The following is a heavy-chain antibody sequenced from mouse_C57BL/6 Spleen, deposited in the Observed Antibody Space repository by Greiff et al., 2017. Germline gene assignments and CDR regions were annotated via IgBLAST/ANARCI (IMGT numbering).Heavy chain of an antibody. CDR2: IRNKATGYTT. D-gene: IGHD2-1*01. CDR3: ARYKRGNYLYYYAMDY. CDR1: GFTFTDYY. V-gene: IGHV7-3*01. Sequence: EVKLVESGGGLVQPGGSLSLSCAASGFTFTDYYMSWVRQPPGKALEWLGFIRNKATGYTTEYSASVKGRFTISRDNSQSILYLQMNALRAEDSATYYGARYKRGNYLYYYAMDYWGQGTSVTVSS. J-gene: IGHJ4*01.